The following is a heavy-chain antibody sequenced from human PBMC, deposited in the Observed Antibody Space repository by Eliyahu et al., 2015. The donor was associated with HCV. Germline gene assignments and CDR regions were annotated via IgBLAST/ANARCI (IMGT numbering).Heavy chain of an antibody. CDR3: ARGRILEWLLSVDYYYGMDV. J-gene: IGHJ6*02. V-gene: IGHV1-69*01. Sequence: QVQLVQSGAEVKKPGSSVKVSCKASGGTFSSYAISWVRQAPGQGLEWMGGIIPIFGTANYAQKFQGRVTITADESTSTAYMELSSLRSEDTAVYYCARGRILEWLLSVDYYYGMDVWGQGTTVTVSS. D-gene: IGHD3-3*01. CDR1: GGTFSSYA. CDR2: IIPIFGTA.